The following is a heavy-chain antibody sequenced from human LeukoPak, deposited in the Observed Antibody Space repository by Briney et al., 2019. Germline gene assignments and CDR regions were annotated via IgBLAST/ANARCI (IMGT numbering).Heavy chain of an antibody. J-gene: IGHJ3*02. CDR2: IIPIFGTA. CDR3: ARELYPAFDI. Sequence: GSSVKVSCKASGGTFSSYAISWVRQAPGQGLEWMGGIIPIFGTANHAQKFQGRVTITADESTSTAYMELSSLRSEDTAVYYCARELYPAFDIWGQGTMVTVSS. D-gene: IGHD3-16*02. CDR1: GGTFSSYA. V-gene: IGHV1-69*01.